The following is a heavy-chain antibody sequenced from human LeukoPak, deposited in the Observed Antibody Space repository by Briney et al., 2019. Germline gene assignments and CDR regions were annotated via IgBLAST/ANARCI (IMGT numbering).Heavy chain of an antibody. Sequence: GGSLRLSCAASGFTFSSYAMSWVRQAPGKGLGWVSAISGSGGSTYYADSVKGRFTISRDNSKNTLYLQMNSLRAEDTAVYYCAKGLRYFDWSSGNWFDPWGQGTLVTVSS. CDR3: AKGLRYFDWSSGNWFDP. D-gene: IGHD3-9*01. V-gene: IGHV3-23*01. CDR2: ISGSGGST. J-gene: IGHJ5*02. CDR1: GFTFSSYA.